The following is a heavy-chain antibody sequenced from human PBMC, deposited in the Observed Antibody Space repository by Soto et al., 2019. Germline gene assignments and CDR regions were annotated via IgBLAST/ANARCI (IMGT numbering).Heavy chain of an antibody. Sequence: ASLKVSCKASGYPFTSYAIHWVRQAPGQRLEWMGWINAGNGNTKYSQKFQGRVTITRDTSASTAYMELSSLRSEDTAVYYCARGDLSITIFGVVLPLDPWGQGTLVTVSS. V-gene: IGHV1-3*01. CDR1: GYPFTSYA. D-gene: IGHD3-3*01. CDR2: INAGNGNT. J-gene: IGHJ5*02. CDR3: ARGDLSITIFGVVLPLDP.